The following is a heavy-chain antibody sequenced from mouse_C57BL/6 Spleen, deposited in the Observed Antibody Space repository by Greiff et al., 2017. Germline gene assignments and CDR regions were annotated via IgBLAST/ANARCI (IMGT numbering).Heavy chain of an antibody. J-gene: IGHJ3*01. D-gene: IGHD1-1*01. CDR2: ILPGSGST. CDR1: GYTFTGYW. V-gene: IGHV1-9*01. Sequence: LMKPGASVKLSCTATGYTFTGYWIEWVKQRPGHGLEWIGEILPGSGSTNYNGKFKGKATFTADTSSNTAYMQLSSLTTEDSAIYYCAFGSSQFAYWGQGTLVTVSA. CDR3: AFGSSQFAY.